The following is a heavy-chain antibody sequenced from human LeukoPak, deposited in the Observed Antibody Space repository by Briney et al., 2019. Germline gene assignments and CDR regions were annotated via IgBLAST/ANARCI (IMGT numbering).Heavy chain of an antibody. J-gene: IGHJ5*02. CDR3: ARGRLNWFDP. D-gene: IGHD2-21*02. V-gene: IGHV4-39*07. Sequence: SETLSLTCTVSGASISSSSYYWGWIRQPPGKGLEWIGSIYYSGSTYYNPSLKSRVTISVDTSKNQFSLKLSSVTAADTAVYYCARGRLNWFDPWGQGTLVTVSS. CDR1: GASISSSSYY. CDR2: IYYSGST.